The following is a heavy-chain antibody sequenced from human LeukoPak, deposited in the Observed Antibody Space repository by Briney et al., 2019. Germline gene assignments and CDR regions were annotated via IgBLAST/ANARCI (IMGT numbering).Heavy chain of an antibody. CDR2: ISSSSSTI. CDR3: ARLQLWPSDYYYYYGMDV. D-gene: IGHD5-18*01. CDR1: GFTFSSYS. V-gene: IGHV3-48*02. Sequence: SGGSLRLSCAASGFTFSSYSMNWVRQAPGKGLEWVSYISSSSSTIYYADSVKGRFTISRDNAKNSLYLQMNSLRDEDTAVYYCARLQLWPSDYYYYYGMDVWGQGTTVTVSS. J-gene: IGHJ6*02.